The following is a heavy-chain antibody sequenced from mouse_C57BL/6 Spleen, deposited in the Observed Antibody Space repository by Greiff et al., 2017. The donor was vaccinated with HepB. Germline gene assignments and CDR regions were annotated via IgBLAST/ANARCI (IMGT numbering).Heavy chain of an antibody. Sequence: QVQLKESGPELVKPGASVKISCKASGYAFSSSWMNWVKQRPGKGLEWIGRIYPGDGDTNYNGKFKGKATLTADKSSSTAYMQLSSLTSEDSAVYFCARQDYYGSSSYYAMDYWGQGTSVTVSS. CDR3: ARQDYYGSSSYYAMDY. J-gene: IGHJ4*01. V-gene: IGHV1-82*01. D-gene: IGHD1-1*01. CDR2: IYPGDGDT. CDR1: GYAFSSSW.